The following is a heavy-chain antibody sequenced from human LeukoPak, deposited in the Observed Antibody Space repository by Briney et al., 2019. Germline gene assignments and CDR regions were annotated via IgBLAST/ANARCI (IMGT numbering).Heavy chain of an antibody. V-gene: IGHV4-34*01. CDR2: INHSGST. J-gene: IGHJ3*02. CDR3: ARYVGYCSGGSCDAFDI. CDR1: GGSFSGYY. D-gene: IGHD2-15*01. Sequence: PSETLSLTCAVYGGSFSGYYWGWIRQPPGKGLEWIGEINHSGSTNYNPSLKSRVTISVDTSKNQFSLKLSSVTAADTAVYYCARYVGYCSGGSCDAFDIWGQGTMVTVSS.